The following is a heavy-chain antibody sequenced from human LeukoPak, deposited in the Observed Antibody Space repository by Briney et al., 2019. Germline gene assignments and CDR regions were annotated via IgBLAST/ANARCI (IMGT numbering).Heavy chain of an antibody. D-gene: IGHD6-25*01. CDR2: IYYSGST. Sequence: SETLSLTCTVCGGSISSTSYYWGWIRQPPGKRLEGIGSIYYSGSTYYNPSLRSRVTISVDTSRNQFSLKLTSVNAADTGVYYCGMQRGYYYHMDVWGNGTTVTVSS. V-gene: IGHV4-39*01. J-gene: IGHJ6*03. CDR3: GMQRGYYYHMDV. CDR1: GGSISSTSYY.